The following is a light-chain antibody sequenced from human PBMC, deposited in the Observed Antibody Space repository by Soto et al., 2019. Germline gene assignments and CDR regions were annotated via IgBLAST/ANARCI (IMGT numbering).Light chain of an antibody. CDR1: SSDVGSYNR. J-gene: IGLJ1*01. CDR2: EVI. Sequence: QSALTQPPSVSGSPGQSVTISCTGTSSDVGSYNRVSWYKQPPGAAPKLVIYEVIHRPSGVPDRFSGSKSGNTASLTISGLQAEDEADFYCYSYTSISTYVFGTGTKLTVL. V-gene: IGLV2-18*02. CDR3: YSYTSISTYV.